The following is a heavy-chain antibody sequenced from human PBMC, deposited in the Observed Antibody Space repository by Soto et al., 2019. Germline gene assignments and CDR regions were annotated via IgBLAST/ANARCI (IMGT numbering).Heavy chain of an antibody. CDR1: GYSFTNYW. D-gene: IGHD3-3*01. Sequence: GESLKISCKGSGYSFTNYWMGWVRQMPGKGLEWMGIIYPGDSDTRYSPSFQGQVTISADKSISTAYLQWSSLKASDTAMYYCARHGPSNYDFWSGFSSRFAFDIWGQGTMVTVSS. J-gene: IGHJ3*02. V-gene: IGHV5-51*01. CDR2: IYPGDSDT. CDR3: ARHGPSNYDFWSGFSSRFAFDI.